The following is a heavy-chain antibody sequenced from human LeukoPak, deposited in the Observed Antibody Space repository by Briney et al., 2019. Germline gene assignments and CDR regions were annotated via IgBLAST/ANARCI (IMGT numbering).Heavy chain of an antibody. V-gene: IGHV3-33*06. D-gene: IGHD3-10*01. CDR1: GFSFSSYG. Sequence: GGSLKLSCAASGFSFSSYGMHWVRQAPGKGLEWVAVIYYDGSIKYYADSVKGRFTISRDNPKNTLYLQMNSLRAEDTAVYYCAKDRDRFENLDYWGQGTQVTVSS. J-gene: IGHJ4*02. CDR2: IYYDGSIK. CDR3: AKDRDRFENLDY.